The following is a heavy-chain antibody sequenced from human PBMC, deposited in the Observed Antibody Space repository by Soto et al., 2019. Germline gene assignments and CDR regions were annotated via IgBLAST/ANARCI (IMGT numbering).Heavy chain of an antibody. V-gene: IGHV3-23*01. CDR1: GFTFSSYA. Sequence: GGSLRLSCAASGFTFSSYAMSWVRQAPGKGLEWVSAISGSGGSTYYAGSVKGRFTISRDNSKNTLYLQMNSLRAEDTAVYYCAKDQSGIAAAGTLEYWGQGTLVTVSS. CDR3: AKDQSGIAAAGTLEY. CDR2: ISGSGGST. D-gene: IGHD6-13*01. J-gene: IGHJ4*02.